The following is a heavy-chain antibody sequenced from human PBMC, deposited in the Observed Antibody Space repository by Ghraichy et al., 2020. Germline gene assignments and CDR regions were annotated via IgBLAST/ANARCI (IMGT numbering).Heavy chain of an antibody. CDR1: GYTFTSYY. J-gene: IGHJ3*02. CDR3: AREPELSPHGLRAFDI. CDR2: INPSGGST. D-gene: IGHD1-26*01. V-gene: IGHV1-46*01. Sequence: ASVKVSCKASGYTFTSYYMHWVRQAPGQGLEWMGIINPSGGSTSYAQKFQGRVTMTRDTSTSTVYMELSSLRSEDTAVYYCAREPELSPHGLRAFDIWGQGTMVTVSS.